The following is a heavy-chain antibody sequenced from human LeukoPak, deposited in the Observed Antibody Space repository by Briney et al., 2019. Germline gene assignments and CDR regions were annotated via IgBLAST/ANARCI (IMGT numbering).Heavy chain of an antibody. Sequence: VASVKVSCKASGYTLTDQYMHWVRQAPGQGLEWMGWINPNSGGKNYAQKFQGRVTMTRDTSISTAYMELSRLTSDDTAVYYCARASGWYSPKDYWGQGTLVTVSS. CDR1: GYTLTDQY. D-gene: IGHD6-19*01. CDR3: ARASGWYSPKDY. V-gene: IGHV1-2*02. CDR2: INPNSGGK. J-gene: IGHJ4*02.